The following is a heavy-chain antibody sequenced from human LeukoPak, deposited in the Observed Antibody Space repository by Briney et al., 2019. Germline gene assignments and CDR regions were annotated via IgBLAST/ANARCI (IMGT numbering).Heavy chain of an antibody. J-gene: IGHJ6*02. CDR1: GGTFSSYA. Sequence: ASVTVSCKASGGTFSSYAISWVRQAPGQGLEWMGGIIPIFGTANYAQKFQGRVTITADESTSTAYMELSSLRSEDTAVYYCARPVRCSGGSCYSSSSPNLYYYYGMDVWGQGITVTVSS. CDR3: ARPVRCSGGSCYSSSSPNLYYYYGMDV. CDR2: IIPIFGTA. D-gene: IGHD2-15*01. V-gene: IGHV1-69*13.